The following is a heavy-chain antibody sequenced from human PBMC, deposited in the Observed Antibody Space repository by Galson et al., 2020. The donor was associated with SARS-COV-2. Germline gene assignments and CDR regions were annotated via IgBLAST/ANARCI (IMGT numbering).Heavy chain of an antibody. D-gene: IGHD3-10*01. V-gene: IGHV3-30-3*01. CDR1: GFTFSSYA. Sequence: GGSLRLSCAASGFTFSSYAMHWVRQAPGKGLEWVAVISYDGSNKYYADSVKGRFTISRDNSKNTLYLQMNSLRAEDTAVYYCARSITQRSSFDYWGQGTLVTVSS. J-gene: IGHJ4*02. CDR2: ISYDGSNK. CDR3: ARSITQRSSFDY.